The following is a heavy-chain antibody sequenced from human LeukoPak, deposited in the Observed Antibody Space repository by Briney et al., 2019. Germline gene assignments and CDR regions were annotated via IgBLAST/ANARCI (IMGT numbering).Heavy chain of an antibody. J-gene: IGHJ4*02. CDR2: IYANGRT. Sequence: SETLSLTCTVSGGSIGNFFWSWIRQSPGEGLEWIGFIYANGRTSYNPSLKSRVTISVDMSKNQFSLRLTSMTAADTAVYYCARDWELGHWGRGILVTVTS. D-gene: IGHD1-26*01. V-gene: IGHV4-59*01. CDR3: ARDWELGH. CDR1: GGSIGNFF.